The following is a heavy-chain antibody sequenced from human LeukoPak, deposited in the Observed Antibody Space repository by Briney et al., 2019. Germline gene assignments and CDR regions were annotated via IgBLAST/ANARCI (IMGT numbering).Heavy chain of an antibody. V-gene: IGHV4-4*07. CDR3: ARESQYSSGWYRGFDY. J-gene: IGHJ4*02. CDR1: GGSISSYY. Sequence: SETLSLTCTVSGGSISSYYWSWIRQPAGKGLEWIGRIYTSGNTNYNPSLKSRVTISVDTSKNQFSLKLSSVTAADTAVYYCARESQYSSGWYRGFDYWGQGTLVTVSS. D-gene: IGHD6-19*01. CDR2: IYTSGNT.